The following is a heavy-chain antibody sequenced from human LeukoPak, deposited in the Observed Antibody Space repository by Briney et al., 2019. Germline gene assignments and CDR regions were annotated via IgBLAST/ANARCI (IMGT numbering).Heavy chain of an antibody. Sequence: GGSLRLSCAASGLTFSDYYMSWIRQAPGKGLEWVSYISSSGSTIYYADSVKGRFTISRDNAKNSLYLQMNSLRAEDTAVYYCARGWEAGAGGEVIPYNWFDPWGQGTLVTVSS. CDR3: ARGWEAGAGGEVIPYNWFDP. CDR1: GLTFSDYY. V-gene: IGHV3-11*01. CDR2: ISSSGSTI. D-gene: IGHD6-19*01. J-gene: IGHJ5*02.